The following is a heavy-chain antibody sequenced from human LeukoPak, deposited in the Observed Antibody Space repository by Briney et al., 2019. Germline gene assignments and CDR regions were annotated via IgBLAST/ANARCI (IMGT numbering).Heavy chain of an antibody. D-gene: IGHD3-10*01. J-gene: IGHJ6*02. V-gene: IGHV3-30*18. CDR3: AKGSLGSGSGMDV. CDR1: GFTLSSYG. CDR2: ISYDGSNK. Sequence: PGGSLRLSCAASGFTLSSYGMHWVRQAPGKGLEWVAVISYDGSNKYYADSVKGRFTISRDNSKDTLYLQMNSLRAEDTAVYYCAKGSLGSGSGMDVWGQGTTVTVSS.